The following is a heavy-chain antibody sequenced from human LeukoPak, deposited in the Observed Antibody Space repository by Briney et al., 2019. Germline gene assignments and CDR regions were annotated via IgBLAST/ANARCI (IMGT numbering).Heavy chain of an antibody. V-gene: IGHV4-4*07. CDR2: IYTSGST. CDR3: ARVSGYCSSTSCFPNYYYYYMDV. CDR1: GGSISSYY. D-gene: IGHD2-2*01. J-gene: IGHJ6*03. Sequence: SGTLSLTCTVSGGSISSYYWSWIRQPAGKGLEWIGRIYTSGSTNYNPSLKSRVTMSVDTSKNQFSLKLSSVTAADTAVYYCARVSGYCSSTSCFPNYYYYYMDVWGKGTTVTVSS.